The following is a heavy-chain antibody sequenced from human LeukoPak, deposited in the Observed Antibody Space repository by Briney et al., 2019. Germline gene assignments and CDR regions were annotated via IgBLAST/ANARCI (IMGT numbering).Heavy chain of an antibody. J-gene: IGHJ4*02. V-gene: IGHV5-51*01. CDR2: IYPGDSDT. Sequence: GESLKISCKDSGYSFITNWIGWVRQMPGKGLEWMGTIYPGDSDTRYSPSFQGQVTISADKSISTAYLQWSSLKASDTAMYYCARHQVGGSSGYQNFDYWGQGTLVTVS. CDR1: GYSFITNW. D-gene: IGHD3-22*01. CDR3: ARHQVGGSSGYQNFDY.